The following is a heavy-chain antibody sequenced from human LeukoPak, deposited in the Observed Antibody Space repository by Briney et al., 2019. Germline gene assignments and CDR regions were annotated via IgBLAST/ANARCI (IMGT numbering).Heavy chain of an antibody. J-gene: IGHJ5*02. V-gene: IGHV3-33*06. CDR2: IWYDGSNK. CDR1: GFTFSSYG. D-gene: IGHD3-22*01. Sequence: PGGSLRLSCAASGFTFSSYGMHWVRQAPGKGLEWVAVIWYDGSNKYYADSVKGRFTISRDNSKNTLYLQMNSLRAEDTAVYYCAKDPGYYYDSGENWFDPWGQGTLVPVSS. CDR3: AKDPGYYYDSGENWFDP.